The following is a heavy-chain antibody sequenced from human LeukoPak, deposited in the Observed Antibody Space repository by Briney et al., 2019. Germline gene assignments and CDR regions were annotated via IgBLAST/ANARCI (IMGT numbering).Heavy chain of an antibody. CDR1: GFNFSSYA. J-gene: IGHJ4*02. D-gene: IGHD7-27*01. CDR2: IIGGPRTS. Sequence: GGSLRLSCAASGFNFSSYAMSWVRQAPGKGLEWVSSIIGGPRTSYYADSVKGRFTISRDNSNNRLYLQMNSLRAEDTAIYYGAKDFVSGDGRWEIDYWGQGTLVTVSS. CDR3: AKDFVSGDGRWEIDY. V-gene: IGHV3-23*01.